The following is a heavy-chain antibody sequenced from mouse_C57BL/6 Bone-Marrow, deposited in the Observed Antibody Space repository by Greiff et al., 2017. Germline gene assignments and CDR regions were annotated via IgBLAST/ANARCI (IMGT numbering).Heavy chain of an antibody. CDR3: ARWGGVMDY. CDR1: GYTFTDYY. V-gene: IGHV1-19*01. J-gene: IGHJ4*01. Sequence: EVQLQQSGPVLVKPGASVKMSCKASGYTFTDYYMNWVKQSHGKSLEWIGVINPYNGGTSYNQKFKGKATLTVDKSSSTAYMELNSLTSEDSAVYYWARWGGVMDYWGQGTSVTVSS. CDR2: INPYNGGT.